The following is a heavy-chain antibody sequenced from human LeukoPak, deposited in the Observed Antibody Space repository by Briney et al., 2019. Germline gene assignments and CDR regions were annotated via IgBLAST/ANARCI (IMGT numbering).Heavy chain of an antibody. D-gene: IGHD2-21*01. V-gene: IGHV3-23*01. CDR1: GFIFSDYY. CDR3: AKAPVTSCRGAYCYPFDS. Sequence: GGSLRLSCAASGFIFSDYYMSWIRQTPGKGLEWVAATSSSDAGTYHADSVRGRFTISRDNSKNTLYLQMNSLRAEDAAVYFCAKAPVTSCRGAYCYPFDSWGQGTLVTVSS. J-gene: IGHJ4*02. CDR2: TSSSDAGT.